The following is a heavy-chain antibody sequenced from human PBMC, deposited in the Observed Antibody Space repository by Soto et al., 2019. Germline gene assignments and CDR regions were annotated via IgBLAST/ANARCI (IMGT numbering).Heavy chain of an antibody. Sequence: EVQLVESGGGLVQPGGSLRLSCAASGFTFSSYWMSWVRQAPGKGLEWVANIRQDGSEQYYVDSVKGRFTISRDNAKNSLYLQMNSLRAEDTAVYYCARRSLVVMAQGPPDWGQGTLVTVSS. CDR2: IRQDGSEQ. V-gene: IGHV3-7*01. D-gene: IGHD3-22*01. CDR3: ARRSLVVMAQGPPD. J-gene: IGHJ4*02. CDR1: GFTFSSYW.